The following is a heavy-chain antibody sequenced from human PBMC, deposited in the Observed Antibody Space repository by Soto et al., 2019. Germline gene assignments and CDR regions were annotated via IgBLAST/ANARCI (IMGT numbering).Heavy chain of an antibody. D-gene: IGHD2-2*01. J-gene: IGHJ6*02. CDR3: TTEVNAIRASGLDV. V-gene: IGHV3-72*01. CDR1: GFIFSDYY. Sequence: EVQLVASGGGLVQPGGSLRLSCAASGFIFSDYYMDWVRQAPGMGLAWLGRSKNKANSNTTDYAASVKGRFTVSSDDSNNTLYLQLNRQKTQDPAVYYCTTEVNAIRASGLDVRGQWTTVTVSS. CDR2: SKNKANSNTT.